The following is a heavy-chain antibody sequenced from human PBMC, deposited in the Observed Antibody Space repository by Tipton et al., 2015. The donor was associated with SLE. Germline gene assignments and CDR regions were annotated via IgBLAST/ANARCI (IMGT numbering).Heavy chain of an antibody. CDR1: GFMFSSYA. Sequence: SLRLSCAASGFMFSSYAMTWIRQAPGKGLEWVSVISGSGGSTDYADSVKGRFTISRDNSKNTLYLQMNSLRTEDTAVYYCARQMFDTSAGPFDYWGQGTLVTVSS. J-gene: IGHJ4*02. CDR3: ARQMFDTSAGPFDY. D-gene: IGHD3-22*01. V-gene: IGHV3-23*01. CDR2: ISGSGGST.